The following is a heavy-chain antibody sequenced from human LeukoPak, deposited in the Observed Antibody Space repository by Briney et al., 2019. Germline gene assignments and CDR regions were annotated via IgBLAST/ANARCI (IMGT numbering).Heavy chain of an antibody. Sequence: GGSLRLSCAASGFTFSSYSMNWVRQAPGKGLEWVSSISSSSSYIYYADSVKGRFTISRDNAKNSLYLQMNSLRAEDTAVYYCASYLLRFLKWQRDYWGQGTLVTVSS. D-gene: IGHD3-3*01. V-gene: IGHV3-21*01. CDR2: ISSSSSYI. CDR3: ASYLLRFLKWQRDY. J-gene: IGHJ4*02. CDR1: GFTFSSYS.